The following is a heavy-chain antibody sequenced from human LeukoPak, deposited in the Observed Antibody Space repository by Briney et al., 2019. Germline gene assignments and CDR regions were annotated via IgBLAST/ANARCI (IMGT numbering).Heavy chain of an antibody. J-gene: IGHJ3*02. CDR1: GYTFTAYY. CDR2: INPNNGDT. CDR3: ASPATGLRYSAFDI. Sequence: GASVKVSCKASGYTFTAYYMHWVRQAPGQGLEWMGWINPNNGDTNYEQTLQGRVTMTRDTSITTAYMELSRLRYDDTAVYYCASPATGLRYSAFDIWGQGTMVTVSS. V-gene: IGHV1-2*02. D-gene: IGHD3-9*01.